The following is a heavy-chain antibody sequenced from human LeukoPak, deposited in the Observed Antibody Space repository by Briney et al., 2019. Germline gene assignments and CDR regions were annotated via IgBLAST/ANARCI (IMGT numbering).Heavy chain of an antibody. J-gene: IGHJ3*02. D-gene: IGHD6-13*01. CDR1: GGSISSGSYY. CDR3: ARDPSSNWTSDAFDI. V-gene: IGHV4-61*02. Sequence: PSETLSLTCTVSGGSISSGSYYWSWIRQPAGKGLEWIGRIYTSGSTNYNPSLKSRVTISVDTSKNQFSLKLSSVTAADTAVYYCARDPSSNWTSDAFDIWGQGTMVTVSS. CDR2: IYTSGST.